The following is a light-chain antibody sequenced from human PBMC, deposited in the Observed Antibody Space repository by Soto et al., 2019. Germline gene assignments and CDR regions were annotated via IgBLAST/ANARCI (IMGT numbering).Light chain of an antibody. J-gene: IGLJ1*01. CDR3: CSYASSYV. V-gene: IGLV2-23*01. CDR1: SSDVGSYNL. Sequence: SALTQPASVSGSPGQSITLSCTGTSSDVGSYNLVSWYQQHPGKAPKLMIYEGSKRPSGVSNRFSGSKSGNTASLTISGLQAEDEADYYCCSYASSYVFGTGTKLTVL. CDR2: EGS.